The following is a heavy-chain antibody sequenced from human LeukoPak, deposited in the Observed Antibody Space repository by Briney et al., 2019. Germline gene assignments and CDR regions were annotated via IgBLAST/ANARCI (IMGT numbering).Heavy chain of an antibody. Sequence: GGSLRLSCTASGFTFGDYAMSWFRQAPGKGLEWIAFIRGRSDTTYYADSVQGRFTISRDNAEDSVYLQMNSLSVEDTAVYYCARTYDFGIGPPGDAFDNWGQGTLVTVFS. J-gene: IGHJ3*02. CDR3: ARTYDFGIGPPGDAFDN. CDR2: IRGRSDTT. V-gene: IGHV3-48*01. CDR1: GFTFGDYA. D-gene: IGHD3-3*01.